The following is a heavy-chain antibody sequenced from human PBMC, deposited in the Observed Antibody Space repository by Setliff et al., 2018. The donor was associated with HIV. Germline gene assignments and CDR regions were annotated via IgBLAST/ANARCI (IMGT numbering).Heavy chain of an antibody. J-gene: IGHJ4*02. D-gene: IGHD5-12*01. CDR3: AKDPRAAVATICDY. CDR2: IYTSGST. CDR1: GGSISSYY. Sequence: SETLSLTCTVSGGSISSYYWSWIRQPPGKGLEWIGYIYTSGSTNYNPSLKSRVTISLDTSKNTLYLQMNSLRAEDTAVYYCAKDPRAAVATICDYWGQGTLVTVSS. V-gene: IGHV4-4*09.